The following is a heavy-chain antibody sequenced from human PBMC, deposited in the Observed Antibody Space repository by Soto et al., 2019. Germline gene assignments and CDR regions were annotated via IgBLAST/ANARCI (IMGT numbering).Heavy chain of an antibody. CDR2: IKQDGTEK. CDR3: ASVAI. CDR1: GFTFSNYW. J-gene: IGHJ4*02. Sequence: EVQLVESGGGLVQPGGSLRLSCAASGFTFSNYWRSWVRQAPGKGLEWVANIKQDGTEKNYVDSVRGRFTISRDNAKNSQDLQMNSLTAEDTAVYYSASVAIWGQGTLVTVSS. D-gene: IGHD5-12*01. V-gene: IGHV3-7*01.